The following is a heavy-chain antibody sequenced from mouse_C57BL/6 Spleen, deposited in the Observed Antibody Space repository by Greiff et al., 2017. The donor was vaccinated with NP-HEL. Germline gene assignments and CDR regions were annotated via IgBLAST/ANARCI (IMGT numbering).Heavy chain of an antibody. CDR2: INPNYGTT. D-gene: IGHD1-1*01. J-gene: IGHJ4*01. Sequence: QLQESGPELVKPGASVKISCKASGYSFTDYNMNWVKQSNGKSLEWIGVINPNYGTTSYNQKFKGKATLTVDQSSSTAYMQLNSLTSEDSAVYYCARSAGSSPYYYAMDYWGQGTSVTVSS. CDR3: ARSAGSSPYYYAMDY. CDR1: GYSFTDYN. V-gene: IGHV1-39*01.